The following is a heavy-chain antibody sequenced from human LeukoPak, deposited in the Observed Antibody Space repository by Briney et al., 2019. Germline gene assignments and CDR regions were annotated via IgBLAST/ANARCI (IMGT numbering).Heavy chain of an antibody. CDR1: GFTFSSYS. CDR3: AREIRGVIITNDDAFDI. V-gene: IGHV3-21*01. CDR2: ISSSSSYI. Sequence: GGSLRLSCAASGFTFSSYSMNWVRQAPGKGLEWVSSISSSSSYIYYADSVKGRFTISRDNAKNSLYLQMNSLRAEDTAVYYCAREIRGVIITNDDAFDIWGQGTMVTVSS. D-gene: IGHD3-10*01. J-gene: IGHJ3*02.